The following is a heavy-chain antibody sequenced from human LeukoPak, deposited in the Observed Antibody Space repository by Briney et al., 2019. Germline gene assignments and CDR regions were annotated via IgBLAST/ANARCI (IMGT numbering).Heavy chain of an antibody. Sequence: PSETLSLTCAVYGGSFSGYYWSWIRQPPGKGLEWIGEINHSGSTNYNPSLKSRVTISVDTSKNQFSLKLSSVTAADTAVYYCARGKGDSSGYCGYYYYYMGVWGKGTTVTVSS. J-gene: IGHJ6*03. V-gene: IGHV4-34*01. CDR3: ARGKGDSSGYCGYYYYYMGV. CDR1: GGSFSGYY. D-gene: IGHD3-22*01. CDR2: INHSGST.